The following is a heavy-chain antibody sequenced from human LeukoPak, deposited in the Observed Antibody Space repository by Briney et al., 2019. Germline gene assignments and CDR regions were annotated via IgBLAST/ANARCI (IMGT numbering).Heavy chain of an antibody. CDR1: GYSFTSYW. Sequence: RGESLRISCKGSGYSFTSYWISWVRQMPGKGLEWMGRIDPSDSYTNYSPSFQGHVTISADKSISTAYLQWSSLKASDTAMYYCARHADYGDYERDWFDPWGQGTLVTVSS. CDR3: ARHADYGDYERDWFDP. D-gene: IGHD4-17*01. J-gene: IGHJ5*02. V-gene: IGHV5-10-1*01. CDR2: IDPSDSYT.